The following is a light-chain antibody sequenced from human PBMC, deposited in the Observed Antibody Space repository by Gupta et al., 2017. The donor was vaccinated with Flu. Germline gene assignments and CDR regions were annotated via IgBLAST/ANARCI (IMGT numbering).Light chain of an antibody. J-gene: IGKJ2*02. Sequence: DIQMTQSPSSLSASVGDRVTITCRASQSISSYLNWYQQKPGKAPKLLIYAASSLQSGVPSRFSGSGSGTDFTLTISSLQPEDFATYYCQQSYSTLRWTFGQGTKLEIK. CDR1: QSISSY. CDR3: QQSYSTLRWT. V-gene: IGKV1-39*01. CDR2: AAS.